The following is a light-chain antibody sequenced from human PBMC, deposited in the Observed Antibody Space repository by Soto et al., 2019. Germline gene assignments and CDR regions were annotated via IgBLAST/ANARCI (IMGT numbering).Light chain of an antibody. V-gene: IGLV1-47*01. J-gene: IGLJ3*02. CDR3: AAWDDSLSGRV. Sequence: QSVLTQPPSASGTPGQRVTISCSGSSSNIGSNYVFWYQQLPVTAPKLLIYRNNQRPSGVPDRFSVSKSGTSASLAISGLRSEDEADYYCAAWDDSLSGRVFGGGTKLTVL. CDR1: SSNIGSNY. CDR2: RNN.